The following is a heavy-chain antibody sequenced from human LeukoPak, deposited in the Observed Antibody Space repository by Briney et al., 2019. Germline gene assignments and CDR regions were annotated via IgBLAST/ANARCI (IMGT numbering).Heavy chain of an antibody. CDR2: ISGSSRTI. CDR3: ARDSVAVAGSDAFDI. J-gene: IGHJ3*02. V-gene: IGHV3-48*03. CDR1: GFTFSIYE. Sequence: GGSLRLSCGASGFTFSIYEMNWVRQAPGKGLEWVSYISGSSRTIFYADSVKGRFTISRDNTKNSLYLQMNSLRAEDTAVYFCARDSVAVAGSDAFDIWGQGTMVSVSS. D-gene: IGHD6-19*01.